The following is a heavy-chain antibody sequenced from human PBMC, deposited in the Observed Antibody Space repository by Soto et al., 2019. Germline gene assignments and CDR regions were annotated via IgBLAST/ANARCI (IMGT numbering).Heavy chain of an antibody. CDR1: GFTFSIYA. D-gene: IGHD3-22*01. J-gene: IGHJ4*02. V-gene: IGHV3-23*01. Sequence: EVQLLESGGGLVQPGGSLRLSCAASGFTFSIYAMSWVRQAPGKGLEWVSAISTSGGSTYYADSVKGRFTISRDNSKNPLCLQMNSLRAEDTAVYYCWKSPGYDSRGYYSNVDYWGQGTLVTVSS. CDR2: ISTSGGST. CDR3: WKSPGYDSRGYYSNVDY.